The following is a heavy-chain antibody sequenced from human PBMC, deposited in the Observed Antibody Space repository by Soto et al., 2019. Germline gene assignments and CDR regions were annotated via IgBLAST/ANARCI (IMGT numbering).Heavy chain of an antibody. D-gene: IGHD5-18*01. Sequence: EVQQLESGGGLVQPGGSLRLSCAASGFTFSNSAVSWVRQAPGRGLEWVASISDKGGSTKYADSVNGRFTISRANSINTLFLDMDSLRADDTAVYYCARLPYSYVSLYFFDFWGQGTLVTVSS. J-gene: IGHJ4*02. CDR1: GFTFSNSA. CDR2: ISDKGGST. V-gene: IGHV3-23*01. CDR3: ARLPYSYVSLYFFDF.